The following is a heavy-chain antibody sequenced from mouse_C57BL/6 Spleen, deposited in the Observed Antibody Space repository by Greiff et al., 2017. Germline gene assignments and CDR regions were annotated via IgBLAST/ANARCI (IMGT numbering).Heavy chain of an antibody. Sequence: VQLQQSGAELVKPGASVKLSCKASGYTFTSYWMQWVKQRPGQGLEWIGEIDPSDSYTNYNQKFKGKATLTVDTSSSTAYMQLSSLTSEDSAVYYCARYRTTYYFDYWGQGTTLTVSS. D-gene: IGHD1-1*01. J-gene: IGHJ2*01. V-gene: IGHV1-50*01. CDR1: GYTFTSYW. CDR2: IDPSDSYT. CDR3: ARYRTTYYFDY.